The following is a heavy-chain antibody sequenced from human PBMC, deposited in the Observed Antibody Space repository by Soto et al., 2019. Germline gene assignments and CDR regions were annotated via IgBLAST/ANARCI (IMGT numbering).Heavy chain of an antibody. Sequence: QVQLVQSGAEVKKPGASVKVSCNPSGYAFTSYTMHWVRQAPGQGLEWMGWINADNGDSKYSQKFQGRVTITRDTYASIAYMEMSRLRSEDTAVYYCARETGAGLRGEPGSFEYWGQGTLVTVSS. J-gene: IGHJ4*02. D-gene: IGHD1-26*01. V-gene: IGHV1-3*01. CDR3: ARETGAGLRGEPGSFEY. CDR1: GYAFTSYT. CDR2: INADNGDS.